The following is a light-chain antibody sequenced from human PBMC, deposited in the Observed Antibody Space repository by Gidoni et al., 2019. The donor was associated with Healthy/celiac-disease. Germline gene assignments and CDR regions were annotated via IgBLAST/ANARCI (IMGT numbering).Light chain of an antibody. J-gene: IGKJ2*01. Sequence: EIVMTQSPATLSVSPGERATLSCRASQSVSSNLAWYQQKPGQDPRLLIYGASTRATGIPARFSGSGSGTEFTLTISSLQSEDFAVYYCQQYNNWPPNTFGQXTKLEIK. CDR2: GAS. V-gene: IGKV3-15*01. CDR1: QSVSSN. CDR3: QQYNNWPPNT.